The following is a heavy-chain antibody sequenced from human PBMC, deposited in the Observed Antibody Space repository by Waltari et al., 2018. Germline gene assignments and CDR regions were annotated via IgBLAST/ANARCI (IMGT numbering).Heavy chain of an antibody. CDR1: GFTFSSYA. V-gene: IGHV3-30*01. J-gene: IGHJ4*02. CDR3: ARDAVAGRKDFDY. Sequence: QVQLVESGGGVVQPGRSLRLSCAASGFTFSSYAMHWVRQAPGKGLEWVAVISYDGSNKYYADSVKGRFTISRDNSKNTLYLQMNSLRAEDTAVYYCARDAVAGRKDFDYWGQGTLVTVSS. D-gene: IGHD6-19*01. CDR2: ISYDGSNK.